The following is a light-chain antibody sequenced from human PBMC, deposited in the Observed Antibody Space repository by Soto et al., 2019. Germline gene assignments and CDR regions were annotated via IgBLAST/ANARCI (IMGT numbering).Light chain of an antibody. Sequence: QSVLTQPPSVSGAPGQRVTLSCTGSSYNIGAGYDVHWYQQLPGTAPKLLIYGNSNRPSGVPDRFSGSKSGTSASLAITGLQAEDEADYYCQSYDSSLSGSGVFGGGTKLTVL. CDR1: SYNIGAGYD. V-gene: IGLV1-40*01. CDR3: QSYDSSLSGSGV. J-gene: IGLJ3*02. CDR2: GNS.